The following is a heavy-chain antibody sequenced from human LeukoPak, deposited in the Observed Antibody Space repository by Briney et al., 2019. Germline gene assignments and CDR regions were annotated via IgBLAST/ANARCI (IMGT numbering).Heavy chain of an antibody. CDR2: ISYDGSNK. V-gene: IGHV3-30*18. CDR1: GFTFSNNA. J-gene: IGHJ4*02. Sequence: GGSLRLSCAASGFTFSNNAMSWVRQAPGKGLEWVAVISYDGSNKYYADSVKGRFTISRDNSKNTLYLQMNSLRAEDTAVYYCAKDRSLNYYGSGSILDYWGQGTLVTVSS. CDR3: AKDRSLNYYGSGSILDY. D-gene: IGHD3-10*01.